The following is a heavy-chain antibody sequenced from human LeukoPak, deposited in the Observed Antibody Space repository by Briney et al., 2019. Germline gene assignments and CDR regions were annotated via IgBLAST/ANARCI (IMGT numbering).Heavy chain of an antibody. Sequence: SETLSLTCTVSGDSISHHYYNWIRQPPGKGLEWIGFAHYSGNTFYNPSLNSRVTLSVDTSKNQFSLRLTSVTAADTAVYYCARGSAPGTGPPSLDSWGQGTLVTVSS. CDR2: AHYSGNT. D-gene: IGHD6-13*01. CDR1: GDSISHHY. V-gene: IGHV4-59*11. J-gene: IGHJ4*02. CDR3: ARGSAPGTGPPSLDS.